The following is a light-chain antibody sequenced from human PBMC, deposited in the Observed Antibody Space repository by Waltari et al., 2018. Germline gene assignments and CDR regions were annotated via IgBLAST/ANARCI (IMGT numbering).Light chain of an antibody. J-gene: IGKJ2*01. CDR2: GAS. CDR1: QSVSSN. V-gene: IGKV3-15*01. Sequence: EVVMTPSPAPLSGSLGERAPLTCRASQSVSSNLAWYQQKPGQAPRLLIYGASTRATGIPTRFSGSGSGTEFTLTINSLQSEDFAVYYCQHYDNWPPYTFGPGTKLEI. CDR3: QHYDNWPPYT.